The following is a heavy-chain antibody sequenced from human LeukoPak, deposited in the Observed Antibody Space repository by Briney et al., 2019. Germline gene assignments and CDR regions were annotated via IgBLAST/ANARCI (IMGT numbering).Heavy chain of an antibody. CDR1: GGSISSYY. D-gene: IGHD1-14*01. CDR3: AKHYRRTSHRPIDY. CDR2: IYYRST. V-gene: IGHV4-59*08. Sequence: PSETLSLTCTVSGGSISSYYWSWIRQPPGKGLEWIGYIYYRSTNYNPSLKSRVTISIDTSKNQFSLKLSSVTAADTAVCYCAKHYRRTSHRPIDYWGQGTLVTVSS. J-gene: IGHJ4*02.